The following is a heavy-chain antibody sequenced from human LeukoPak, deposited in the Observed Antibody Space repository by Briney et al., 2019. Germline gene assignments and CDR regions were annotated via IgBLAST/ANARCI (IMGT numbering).Heavy chain of an antibody. V-gene: IGHV1-2*02. Sequence: ASVKVSCKASGYTFIAYYMHWVRQAPGQGLEWMGWINPNSGGTNYAQKFQGRVAMTRDTSISTAYMELSRLKSDDTAVYYCAKSYYYDSSGYYVNHPFDYWGQGTLVTVSS. D-gene: IGHD3-22*01. CDR3: AKSYYYDSSGYYVNHPFDY. J-gene: IGHJ4*02. CDR1: GYTFIAYY. CDR2: INPNSGGT.